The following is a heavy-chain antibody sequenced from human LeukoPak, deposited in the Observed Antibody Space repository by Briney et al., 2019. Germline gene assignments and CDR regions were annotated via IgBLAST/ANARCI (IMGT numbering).Heavy chain of an antibody. CDR1: GFSFSDYY. V-gene: IGHV3-11*01. CDR3: ARDQDEDRAGTTYDW. J-gene: IGHJ4*02. D-gene: IGHD1-1*01. CDR2: ISNSGSTI. Sequence: PGGSLRLSCAAFGFSFSDYYMSWVRQAPGKGLEWISYISNSGSTIFYADSVKGRFTVSRDNAKNSLFLQMNSLRAEDTAVYYCARDQDEDRAGTTYDWWGQGTLVTVSS.